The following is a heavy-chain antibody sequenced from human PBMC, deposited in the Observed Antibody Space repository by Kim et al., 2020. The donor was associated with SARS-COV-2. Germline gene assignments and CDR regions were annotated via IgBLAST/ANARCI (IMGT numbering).Heavy chain of an antibody. J-gene: IGHJ4*02. V-gene: IGHV4-4*07. D-gene: IGHD3-10*01. Sequence: RGSTSSNPSLKSRFTMSVDTSKNQFSLELSCGTAADTAVYYCASPLGYWGQGTLVTVSS. CDR2: RGST. CDR3: ASPLGY.